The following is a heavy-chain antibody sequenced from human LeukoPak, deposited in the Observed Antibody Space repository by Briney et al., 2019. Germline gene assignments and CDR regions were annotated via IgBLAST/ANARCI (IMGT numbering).Heavy chain of an antibody. CDR1: GFTFSSYG. CDR3: AKESPKTGAAFDY. J-gene: IGHJ4*02. D-gene: IGHD7-27*01. V-gene: IGHV3-30*02. Sequence: GGSLRLSCAASGFTFSSYGMHWVRQAPGNGLEWVAFIRYDGSNKYYADSVKGRFTISRDNSKNTLYLQMNSLRAEDTAVYYCAKESPKTGAAFDYWGQGTLVTVSS. CDR2: IRYDGSNK.